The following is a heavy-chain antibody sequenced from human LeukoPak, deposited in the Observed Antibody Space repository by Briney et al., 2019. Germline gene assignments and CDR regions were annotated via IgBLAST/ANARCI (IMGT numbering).Heavy chain of an antibody. Sequence: GGSLRLSCAASGFTFSSFAMSWVRQAPGKGLECVSTIEKNSIGTYYADSVKGRVTISRDNSKNTLYLQMNSLRAVDTAVYHCAKDTSDCSSTSCYPNYFDYWGQGTLVTVSS. CDR3: AKDTSDCSSTSCYPNYFDY. CDR2: IEKNSIGT. J-gene: IGHJ4*02. CDR1: GFTFSSFA. V-gene: IGHV3-23*05. D-gene: IGHD2-2*01.